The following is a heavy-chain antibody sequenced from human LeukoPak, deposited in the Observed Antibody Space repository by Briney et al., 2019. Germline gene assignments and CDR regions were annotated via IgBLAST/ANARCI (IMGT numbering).Heavy chain of an antibody. CDR1: GFTFSSYG. CDR3: ARDRSGSYSFGMDV. Sequence: PGRSLRLSCAAPGFTFSSYGMHWVRQAPGKGLEWVAVIWYDGSNKYYADSVKGRFTISRDNSKNTLYLQMNSLRAEDTAVYYCARDRSGSYSFGMDVWGQGTTVTVSS. V-gene: IGHV3-33*01. CDR2: IWYDGSNK. J-gene: IGHJ6*02. D-gene: IGHD3-10*01.